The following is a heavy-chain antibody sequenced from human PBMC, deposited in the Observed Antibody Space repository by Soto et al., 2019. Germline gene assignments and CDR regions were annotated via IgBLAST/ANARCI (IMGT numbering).Heavy chain of an antibody. V-gene: IGHV1-69*13. D-gene: IGHD6-13*01. CDR1: GGTFSSYA. J-gene: IGHJ6*03. CDR3: ARGGYSSYYYYYYMDV. Sequence: ASVKVSCKASGGTFSSYAISWVRQAPGQGLEWMGGIIPIFGTANYAQKFQGRVTITADESTSTAYMELSSLRSEDTAVYYCARGGYSSYYYYYYMDVWGKGTTVTVSS. CDR2: IIPIFGTA.